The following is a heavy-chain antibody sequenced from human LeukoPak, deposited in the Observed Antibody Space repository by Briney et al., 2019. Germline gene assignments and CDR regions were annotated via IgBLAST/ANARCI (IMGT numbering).Heavy chain of an antibody. CDR2: INPSGGST. CDR1: GYTFTSYY. Sequence: ASVKVSCKASGYTFTSYYMHWVRQAPGRGLEWMGIINPSGGSTSYAQKFQGRVTMTRDMSTSTVYMELSSLRSEDTAVYYCATPTYYYDSSGYYSLESLDYWGQGTLVTVSS. V-gene: IGHV1-46*01. CDR3: ATPTYYYDSSGYYSLESLDY. D-gene: IGHD3-22*01. J-gene: IGHJ4*02.